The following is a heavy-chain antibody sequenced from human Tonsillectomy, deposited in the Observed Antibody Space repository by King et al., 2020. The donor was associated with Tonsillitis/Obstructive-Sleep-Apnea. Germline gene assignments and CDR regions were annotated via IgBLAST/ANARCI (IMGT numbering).Heavy chain of an antibody. V-gene: IGHV4-31*03. D-gene: IGHD3-22*01. CDR3: ARDSSGYSSTAGNDDAFDI. CDR2: IYYSGST. J-gene: IGHJ3*02. CDR1: GGSISSGGYY. Sequence: QLQESGPGLVKPSQTLSLTCTVSGGSISSGGYYWSWIRQHPGKGLEWIGYIYYSGSTYHNPSLKSRVTISVDTSKNQFSLKLSSVTAADTAVYYCARDSSGYSSTAGNDDAFDIWGQGTMVTVSS.